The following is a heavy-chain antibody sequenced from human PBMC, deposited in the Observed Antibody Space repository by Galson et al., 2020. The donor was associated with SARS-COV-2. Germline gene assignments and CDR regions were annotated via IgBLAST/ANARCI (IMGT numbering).Heavy chain of an antibody. CDR2: IIPIFGTA. J-gene: IGHJ2*01. CDR1: GGTFSSYA. V-gene: IGHV1-69*01. D-gene: IGHD3-16*01. CDR3: AMGGWGLSPLGYWYFDL. Sequence: KISCKASGGTFSSYAISWVRQAPGQGLEWMGGIIPIFGTANYAQKLQGRATITADESTSTAYMVLSSLRSEDTAVYYCAMGGWGLSPLGYWYFDLCGRGTLVTVSS.